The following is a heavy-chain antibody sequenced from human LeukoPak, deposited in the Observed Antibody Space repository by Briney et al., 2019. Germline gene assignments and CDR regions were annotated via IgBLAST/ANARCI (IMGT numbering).Heavy chain of an antibody. D-gene: IGHD5-24*01. Sequence: SETLPLTCTVSGGSISNYYWSWIRQPPGKGLEWIGYIHYSGRTKYDPSLESRVTISVDTSKNQFSLKVSSVTAPDTAIYYCARHQDGYGDYFDFWGQGILVTVSS. V-gene: IGHV4-59*08. CDR2: IHYSGRT. CDR1: GGSISNYY. J-gene: IGHJ4*02. CDR3: ARHQDGYGDYFDF.